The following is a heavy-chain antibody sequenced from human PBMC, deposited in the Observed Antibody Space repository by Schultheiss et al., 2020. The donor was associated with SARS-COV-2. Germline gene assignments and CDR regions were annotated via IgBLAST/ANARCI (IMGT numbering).Heavy chain of an antibody. J-gene: IGHJ4*02. CDR3: ARDQDQISAFDY. CDR1: GYPFTSYD. CDR2: MNPNSGNT. Sequence: ASVKVSCKASGYPFTSYDINWVRQATGQGLEWMGWMNPNSGNTGYAQKFQGRVTMTRDTSISTAYMELSRLRSDDMAVYYCARDQDQISAFDYWGQGTLVTVSS. V-gene: IGHV1-8*01. D-gene: IGHD2-2*01.